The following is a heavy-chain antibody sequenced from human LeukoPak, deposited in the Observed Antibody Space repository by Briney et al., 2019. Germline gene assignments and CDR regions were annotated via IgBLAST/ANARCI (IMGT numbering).Heavy chain of an antibody. CDR2: ISSSGSTI. D-gene: IGHD3-10*02. J-gene: IGHJ6*04. CDR1: GFTFSSYS. Sequence: GGSLRLSCAASGFTFSSYSMNWVRQAPGKGLEWVSYISSSGSTIYYADSVKGRFTISRDNAKNSLHLQMNSLRADDTAVYYCAELGITMIGGVWGKGTTVTISS. V-gene: IGHV3-48*04. CDR3: AELGITMIGGV.